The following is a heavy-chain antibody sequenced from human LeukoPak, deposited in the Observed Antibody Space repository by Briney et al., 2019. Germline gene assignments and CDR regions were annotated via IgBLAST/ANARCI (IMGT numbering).Heavy chain of an antibody. CDR2: IYYVGNT. J-gene: IGHJ3*02. D-gene: IGHD4-23*01. CDR1: GGSISSGGNY. V-gene: IGHV4-30-4*08. Sequence: KPSETLSLTCTVSGGSISSGGNYWSWLRQLPGKGLEWIGYIYYVGNTNYNPSLKSRLSMSVDTSKNQFSLKLSSVTAADTAVYYCARLRLSEVLRWSFDIWGQGTMVTVSS. CDR3: ARLRLSEVLRWSFDI.